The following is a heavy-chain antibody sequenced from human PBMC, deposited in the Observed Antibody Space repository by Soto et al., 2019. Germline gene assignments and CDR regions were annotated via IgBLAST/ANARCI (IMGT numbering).Heavy chain of an antibody. CDR2: INPTGGAT. J-gene: IGHJ4*02. CDR1: GYTFTSYF. CDR3: ARDSPVSHFFDY. Sequence: QVQLVQSGAEVKKPGASVRVSCKASGYTFTSYFIYWVRLAPGQGLEWMGFINPTGGATRDAQKFQGRVTLTRDTSTSTVYMELSSLRSEDTAVYYCARDSPVSHFFDYWGQGTLVTVSS. D-gene: IGHD4-4*01. V-gene: IGHV1-46*03.